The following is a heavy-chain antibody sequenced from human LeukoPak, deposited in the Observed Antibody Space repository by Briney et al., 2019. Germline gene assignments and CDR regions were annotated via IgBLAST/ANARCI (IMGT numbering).Heavy chain of an antibody. D-gene: IGHD2-15*01. V-gene: IGHV3-23*01. Sequence: GGSLRLSCEPSGFTFSTYAMSWVRQTPGKGLEWVAAISGDNPGTYHASSVRGRFTISRDNSKNTVHLQMNALKAEDAAIYYCAKASVGHCSGAFCYHFDSWGQGTLVTVSS. CDR2: ISGDNPGT. CDR1: GFTFSTYA. J-gene: IGHJ4*02. CDR3: AKASVGHCSGAFCYHFDS.